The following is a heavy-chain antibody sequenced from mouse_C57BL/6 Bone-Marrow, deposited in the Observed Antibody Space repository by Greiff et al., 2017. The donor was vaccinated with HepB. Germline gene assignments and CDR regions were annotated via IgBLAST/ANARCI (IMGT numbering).Heavy chain of an antibody. D-gene: IGHD2-1*01. CDR2: ISDGGSYT. Sequence: EVHLVESGGGLVKPGGSLKLSCAASGFTFSSYAMSWVRQTPEKRLEWVATISDGGSYTYYPDNVKGRFTISRDNAKNNLYLQMSHLKSEDTAMYYCAGYGNYVFDYWGQGTTLTVSS. CDR3: AGYGNYVFDY. J-gene: IGHJ2*01. CDR1: GFTFSSYA. V-gene: IGHV5-4*01.